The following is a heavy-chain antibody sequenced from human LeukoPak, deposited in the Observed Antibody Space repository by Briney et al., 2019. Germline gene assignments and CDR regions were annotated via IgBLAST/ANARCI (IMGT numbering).Heavy chain of an antibody. CDR3: AREQYGDHFDN. Sequence: GGSLRLSCAASGFTFSSYWMSWVRQAPGRGLEWVANIKQDGSQKYYVGSVKGRFTISRDNAKNSLYLQMNSLRVDDTAVYYCAREQYGDHFDNWGQGTLVTVSS. CDR1: GFTFSSYW. J-gene: IGHJ4*02. D-gene: IGHD4-17*01. CDR2: IKQDGSQK. V-gene: IGHV3-7*01.